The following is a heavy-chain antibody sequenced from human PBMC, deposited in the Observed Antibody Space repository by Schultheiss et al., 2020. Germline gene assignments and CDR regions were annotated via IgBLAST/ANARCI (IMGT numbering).Heavy chain of an antibody. D-gene: IGHD6-19*01. CDR2: IYYSGST. CDR1: GGSISSSSYY. V-gene: IGHV4-39*07. Sequence: SETLSLTCTVSGGSISSSSYYWGWIRQPPGKGLEWIGSIYYSGSTYYNPSLKSRVTISVDTSKNQFSLKLSSVTAADTAVYYCARVRKAAVAGTLDYWGQGTLVTVSS. J-gene: IGHJ4*02. CDR3: ARVRKAAVAGTLDY.